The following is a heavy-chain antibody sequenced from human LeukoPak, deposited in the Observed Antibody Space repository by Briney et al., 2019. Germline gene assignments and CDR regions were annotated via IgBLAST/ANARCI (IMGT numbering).Heavy chain of an antibody. CDR1: GFTFSSYS. V-gene: IGHV3-21*01. CDR3: ARDLGYCSSTSCSGPDY. CDR2: ISSSSSYI. Sequence: GGSLRLSCAASGFTFSSYSMNWVRQAPGKGLEWVSSISSSSSYIYYADSVKGRFTISRDNAKNSLYLQMNSLRAEDTAVYYCARDLGYCSSTSCSGPDYWGQGTLVTVSS. D-gene: IGHD2-2*01. J-gene: IGHJ4*02.